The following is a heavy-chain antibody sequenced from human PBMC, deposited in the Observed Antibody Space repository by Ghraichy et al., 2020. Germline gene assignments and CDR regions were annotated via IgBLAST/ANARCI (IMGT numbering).Heavy chain of an antibody. J-gene: IGHJ6*02. Sequence: LSLTCVASGFTFSSYTMNWVRQAPGKGLEWVSSITSSSSYIFYTDSLKGRFTISRDNAKNSLFLQMNSLRAEDTAGYYCARDQGHNWNFVTSLDYYYGMDVWGQGTTVTVSS. V-gene: IGHV3-21*01. CDR3: ARDQGHNWNFVTSLDYYYGMDV. CDR2: ITSSSSYI. CDR1: GFTFSSYT. D-gene: IGHD1-7*01.